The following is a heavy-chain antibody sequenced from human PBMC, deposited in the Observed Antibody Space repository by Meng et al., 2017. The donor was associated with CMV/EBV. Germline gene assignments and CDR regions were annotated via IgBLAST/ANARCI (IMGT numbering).Heavy chain of an antibody. CDR2: ISSSGSTI. J-gene: IGHJ4*02. Sequence: GGSLRLSCAASGFTFSSYSMNWVRQAPGKGLEWVSYISSSGSTIYYADSVKGRFTISRDNAKNSLYLQMNSLRAEDTAVYYCARDSLYDFWSGYSDYWGQGTLVTVSS. V-gene: IGHV3-48*04. CDR3: ARDSLYDFWSGYSDY. CDR1: GFTFSSYS. D-gene: IGHD3-3*01.